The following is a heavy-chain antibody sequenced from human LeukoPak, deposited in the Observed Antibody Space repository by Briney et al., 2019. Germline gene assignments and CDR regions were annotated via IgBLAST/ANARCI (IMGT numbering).Heavy chain of an antibody. D-gene: IGHD6-13*01. CDR1: GGSFSGYY. CDR2: INHSGST. J-gene: IGHJ4*02. Sequence: PSETLSLTCAVYGGSFSGYYWSWIRQPPGKGLEWIGEINHSGSTNYNPSLKSRVAISVDTSKNQFSLILNSVTAADTAVYYCGSTISSWRKNEYWGQGTLVTVSS. V-gene: IGHV4-34*01. CDR3: GSTISSWRKNEY.